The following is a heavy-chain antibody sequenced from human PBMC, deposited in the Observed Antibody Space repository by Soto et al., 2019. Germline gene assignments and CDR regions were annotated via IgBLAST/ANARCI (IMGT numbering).Heavy chain of an antibody. Sequence: EVQLLESGGGLVQPGGSLRLSCAASGFTFSSYAMSWVRQAPGKGLEWVSAISGSGGSTYYADSVKGRFTISRDNSKNTLYLQMNSLRAEDTAVYYCAKMLRTGVDYYYYYGMDVWGQGTTVTVSS. V-gene: IGHV3-23*01. D-gene: IGHD3-16*01. J-gene: IGHJ6*02. CDR1: GFTFSSYA. CDR2: ISGSGGST. CDR3: AKMLRTGVDYYYYYGMDV.